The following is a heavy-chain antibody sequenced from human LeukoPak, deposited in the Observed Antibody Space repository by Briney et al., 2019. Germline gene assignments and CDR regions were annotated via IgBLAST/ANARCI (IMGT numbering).Heavy chain of an antibody. CDR1: GGSISSYY. V-gene: IGHV4-59*08. J-gene: IGHJ5*01. CDR3: ARGPRIQAVVAGSASAPTDS. D-gene: IGHD6-19*01. Sequence: SETLSLTCTVSGGSISSYYWSWIRQPPGKGLEWIGYIYYSGSTNYNPSLKSRVTISVDTSKNQFSLKLSSVTAADTAVYYCARGPRIQAVVAGSASAPTDS. CDR2: IYYSGST.